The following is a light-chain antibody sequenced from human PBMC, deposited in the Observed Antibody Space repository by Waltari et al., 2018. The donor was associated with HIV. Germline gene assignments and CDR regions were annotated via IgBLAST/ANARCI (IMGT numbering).Light chain of an antibody. CDR1: ISNLGGNT. Sequence: QSVLTQSPSASGTPGHRVTISRSGSISNLGGNTVSWYQHLPVPPPKLLIYSNNQRPSGVPDRFSGAKYGTSASLAISGLQSEDEADYYCAAWDANLNGRLFGGGTKLTVL. CDR3: AAWDANLNGRL. CDR2: SNN. J-gene: IGLJ2*01. V-gene: IGLV1-44*01.